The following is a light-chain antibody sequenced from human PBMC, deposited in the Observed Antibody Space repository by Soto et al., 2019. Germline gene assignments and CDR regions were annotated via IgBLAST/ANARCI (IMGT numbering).Light chain of an antibody. CDR2: DNN. CDR1: SSNIGNNY. V-gene: IGLV1-51*01. CDR3: GTWDTTLSPAV. Sequence: QSVLTQPPSVSAAPGQKVTISCSGSSSNIGNNYVSWYQQLPGTAPKLLIYDNNKRPSGIPDRFSGSKSGTSATLGITGLRIGNEADNNCGTWDTTLSPAVFGEGPKLTVL. J-gene: IGLJ2*01.